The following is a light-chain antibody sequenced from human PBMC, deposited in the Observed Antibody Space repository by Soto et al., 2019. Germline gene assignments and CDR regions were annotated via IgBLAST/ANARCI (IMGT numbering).Light chain of an antibody. V-gene: IGKV3D-15*01. CDR2: GAS. Sequence: EIGLTPCPGTLSMSPGERAPLSFMAGQVVSNNYLAWYQQKPGQAPRLLIYGASNRATGIPDRFSGSGSGTEYTLTDSSLQSEDFAVYYCQQYHNWPITFGQGTRLEI. J-gene: IGKJ5*01. CDR1: QVVSNN. CDR3: QQYHNWPIT.